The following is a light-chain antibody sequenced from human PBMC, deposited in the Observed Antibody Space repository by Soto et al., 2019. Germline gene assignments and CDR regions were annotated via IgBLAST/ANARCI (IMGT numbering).Light chain of an antibody. Sequence: EIVLTQSPGTLSLSPGERATLSCRASQSVRSNYLAWYQQKPGQAPRLLIYGASIRATGIPDRFSGSGSGTDFIHTISRLEPEDCAVYYCQQMGTFGQGTKVEIK. J-gene: IGKJ1*01. CDR1: QSVRSNY. V-gene: IGKV3-20*01. CDR3: QQMGT. CDR2: GAS.